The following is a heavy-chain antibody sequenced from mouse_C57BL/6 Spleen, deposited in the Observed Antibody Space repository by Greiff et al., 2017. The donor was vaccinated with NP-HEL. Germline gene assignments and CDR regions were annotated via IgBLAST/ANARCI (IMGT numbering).Heavy chain of an antibody. V-gene: IGHV5-9-1*02. Sequence: EVQLVESGEGLVKPGGSLKLSCAASGFTFSSYAMSWVRQTPEKRLEWVAYISSGGDYIYYADTVKGRFTIARDNARNNLYLQMSSLKSEDTAMYYCTRENYGPFAYWGQGTLVTVSA. CDR3: TRENYGPFAY. J-gene: IGHJ3*01. CDR1: GFTFSSYA. CDR2: ISSGGDYI. D-gene: IGHD1-1*02.